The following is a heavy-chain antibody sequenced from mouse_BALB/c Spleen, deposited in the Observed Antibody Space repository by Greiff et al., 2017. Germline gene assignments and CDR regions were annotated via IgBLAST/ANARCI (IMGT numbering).Heavy chain of an antibody. V-gene: IGHV6-6*02. CDR1: GFTFSNYW. CDR3: TRLDGYLDD. Sequence: EVKLMESGGGLVQPGGSMKLSCVASGFTFSNYWMNWVRQSPEKGLEWVAEIRLKSNNYATHYAESVKGRFTISRDDSKSSVYLQMNTLRAEDTGIYYGTRLDGYLDDWGQGTTLTVSS. CDR2: IRLKSNNYAT. D-gene: IGHD2-3*01. J-gene: IGHJ2*01.